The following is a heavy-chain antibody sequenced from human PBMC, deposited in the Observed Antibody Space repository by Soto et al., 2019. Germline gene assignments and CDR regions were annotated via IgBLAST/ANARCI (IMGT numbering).Heavy chain of an antibody. Sequence: GGYLGLSCTASGLIFSNYAMSWVRQAPGKGLEWVSGISGSGGTTYYADSVKGRFTISRDNSKNTLYLQMNSLRAEDTAVYYCAKDLRYSYGSTGDNWFDTWFQGTLVSVS. CDR2: ISGSGGTT. CDR1: GLIFSNYA. V-gene: IGHV3-23*01. D-gene: IGHD5-18*01. J-gene: IGHJ5*02. CDR3: AKDLRYSYGSTGDNWFDT.